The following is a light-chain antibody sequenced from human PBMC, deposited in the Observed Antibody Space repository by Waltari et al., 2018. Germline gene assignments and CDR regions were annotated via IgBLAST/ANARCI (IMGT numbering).Light chain of an antibody. CDR3: QHRFNWPLIT. J-gene: IGKJ5*01. CDR1: QSLSSF. CDR2: DAS. V-gene: IGKV3-11*01. Sequence: EIVLTQSPATLSLSPGERPTLPCRASQSLSSFLAWYHQKPGQAPRLLIFDASNRAAGTPARFIGGGSGTDFTLTITSLEPEDFAVYYCQHRFNWPLITFGQGTRLEIK.